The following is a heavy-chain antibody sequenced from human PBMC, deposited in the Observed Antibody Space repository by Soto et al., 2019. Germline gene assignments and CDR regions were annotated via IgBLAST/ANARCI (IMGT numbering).Heavy chain of an antibody. CDR2: SIPIFGTA. CDR1: GGTFNNYP. J-gene: IGHJ6*02. D-gene: IGHD5-12*01. Sequence: SVKVSCKASGGTFNNYPITWVRQTPGEGLEWTGGSIPIFGTANYAQKFQGRVTISVDESTSTAYMELSSLRSEDTAVYYCARGRGYSGDDHYYYFDMDVWGQGTTVTVSS. V-gene: IGHV1-69*13. CDR3: ARGRGYSGDDHYYYFDMDV.